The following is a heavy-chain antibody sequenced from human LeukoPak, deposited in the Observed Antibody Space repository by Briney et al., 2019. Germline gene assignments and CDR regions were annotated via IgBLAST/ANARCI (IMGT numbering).Heavy chain of an antibody. Sequence: PGGSLRLSCAVSGFTFSSYGMHWVRQAPGKGLEWVAVISYDGSNKYYADSVKGRFTISRDNAKNSLYLQMNSLRAEDTAVYYCARDPHGDYDIWYAFDIWGQGTMVTVSS. D-gene: IGHD4-17*01. CDR2: ISYDGSNK. J-gene: IGHJ3*02. V-gene: IGHV3-30*03. CDR3: ARDPHGDYDIWYAFDI. CDR1: GFTFSSYG.